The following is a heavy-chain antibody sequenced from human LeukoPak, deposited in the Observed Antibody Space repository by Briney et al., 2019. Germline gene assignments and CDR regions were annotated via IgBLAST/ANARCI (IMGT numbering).Heavy chain of an antibody. V-gene: IGHV3-30-3*01. D-gene: IGHD5-18*01. J-gene: IGHJ4*02. Sequence: HTGGSLRLSCAASGFTFSSYAMHWVRQAPGKGLEWVAVISYDGSNKYYADSVKGRFTISRDNSKNTLYLQMNSLRAEDTAVYYCARDYRAMGIFDYWGQGTLVTVSS. CDR3: ARDYRAMGIFDY. CDR1: GFTFSSYA. CDR2: ISYDGSNK.